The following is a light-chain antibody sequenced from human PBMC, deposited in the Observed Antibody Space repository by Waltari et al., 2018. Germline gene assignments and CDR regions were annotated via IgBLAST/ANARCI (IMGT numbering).Light chain of an antibody. Sequence: DIVMTQSPDSLAVSLGERATINCKSSQSVLYSSNNKNHLAWYQQKPGQPPKLLIYWASTRDSGVPDRFSGSGSGTDFTLTISSLQSEDVAVYYCQQYYTTPFTFGPGTKVDI. CDR1: QSVLYSSNNKNH. CDR3: QQYYTTPFT. CDR2: WAS. V-gene: IGKV4-1*01. J-gene: IGKJ3*01.